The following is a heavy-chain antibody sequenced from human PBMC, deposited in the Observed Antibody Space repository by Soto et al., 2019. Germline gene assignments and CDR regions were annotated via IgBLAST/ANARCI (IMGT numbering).Heavy chain of an antibody. Sequence: GASVKVSCKASGYTFTSYYMSWVRQAPGQGLEWMGIINPGGAGTTYAQNFQGRVTMTRDTSTSTVYMQLSSLRSGDTAMYYCARGRYDSSGYFVAYFDFWGQGALVTVSS. J-gene: IGHJ4*02. CDR2: INPGGAGT. D-gene: IGHD3-22*01. CDR1: GYTFTSYY. V-gene: IGHV1-46*01. CDR3: ARGRYDSSGYFVAYFDF.